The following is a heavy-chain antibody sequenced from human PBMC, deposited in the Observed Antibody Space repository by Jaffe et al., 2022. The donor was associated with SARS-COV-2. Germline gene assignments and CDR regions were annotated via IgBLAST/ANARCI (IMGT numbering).Heavy chain of an antibody. CDR3: ARDPGLDCSGGSCSDTGGFDY. J-gene: IGHJ4*02. CDR1: GFTFSSYW. D-gene: IGHD2-15*01. CDR2: INSDGSST. Sequence: EVQLVESGGGLVQPGGSLRLSCAASGFTFSSYWMHWVRQAPGKGLVWVSRINSDGSSTSYADSVKGRFTISRDNAKNTLYLQMNSLRAEDTAVYYCARDPGLDCSGGSCSDTGGFDYWGQGTLVTVSS. V-gene: IGHV3-74*01.